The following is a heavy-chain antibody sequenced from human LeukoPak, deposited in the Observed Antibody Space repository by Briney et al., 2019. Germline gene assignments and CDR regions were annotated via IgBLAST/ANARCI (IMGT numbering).Heavy chain of an antibody. V-gene: IGHV4-39*07. CDR2: IYHNGNT. D-gene: IGHD3-9*01. CDR1: GGSISISRYF. CDR3: ARSREPYYDILTGYYRGNYFDP. J-gene: IGHJ5*02. Sequence: PSETLSLTCTASGGSISISRYFWGWIRQPPGKGLEWLGNIYHNGNTYYNPSLKSRVTISVDTSKNQFFLKLGSVTAADTAVYYCARSREPYYDILTGYYRGNYFDPWGQGTLITVSS.